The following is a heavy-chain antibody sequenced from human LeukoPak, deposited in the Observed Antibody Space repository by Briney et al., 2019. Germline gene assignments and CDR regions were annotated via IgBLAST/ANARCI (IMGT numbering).Heavy chain of an antibody. Sequence: GGSLRLSCAASGFTVSSNYMSWVRQAPGKGLEWVSVIFGGDSTYYADPVKGRFTISRDNSKNTLYLQMNSLRVEDTAVYYCARDSRDGYRFGYWGQGTLVTVSS. CDR1: GFTVSSNY. D-gene: IGHD5-24*01. CDR3: ARDSRDGYRFGY. J-gene: IGHJ4*02. V-gene: IGHV3-53*01. CDR2: IFGGDST.